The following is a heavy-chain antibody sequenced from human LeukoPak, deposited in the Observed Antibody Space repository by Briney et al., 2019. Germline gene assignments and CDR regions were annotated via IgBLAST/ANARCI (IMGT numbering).Heavy chain of an antibody. CDR1: GGTFSSYA. J-gene: IGHJ6*04. Sequence: GASVTVSCKASGGTFSSYAISWVRQAPGQGLEWMAGIIPIFGTANYAQKFQGRVTITADESTSADYMELSRLRSEDTAVYYCARVREGQWLRSKAYYYGMDVWGKGTTVTVSS. V-gene: IGHV1-69*13. D-gene: IGHD5-12*01. CDR3: ARVREGQWLRSKAYYYGMDV. CDR2: IIPIFGTA.